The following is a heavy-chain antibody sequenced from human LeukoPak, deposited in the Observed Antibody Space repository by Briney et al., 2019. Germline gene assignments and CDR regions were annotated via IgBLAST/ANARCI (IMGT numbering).Heavy chain of an antibody. CDR2: IWYDGRKS. V-gene: IGHV3-33*01. D-gene: IGHD3-10*01. CDR1: GFTFSSHG. Sequence: GSSLRLSCAASGFTFSSHGIDWVRQAPGKGLEWVGVIWYDGRKSDYAESVKGRFTISRDNSKNTVDLRMNSLRVGDTAVYYCARVSGHTSDFWGQGTLVTVSS. CDR3: ARVSGHTSDF. J-gene: IGHJ4*02.